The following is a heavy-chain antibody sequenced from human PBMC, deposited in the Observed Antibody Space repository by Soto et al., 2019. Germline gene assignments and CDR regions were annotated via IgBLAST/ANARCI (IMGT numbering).Heavy chain of an antibody. Sequence: QVQLVESGGGVVKPGRSLRLSCAASGFTLSSFAMHWVRQAPGKGLEWVAVISYDGSNKYYADSVKGRFTISRDNSKNTLYLQMNSLRAEDTAVYYCAKGYFQHWGQGTLVTVSS. CDR3: AKGYFQH. CDR1: GFTLSSFA. V-gene: IGHV3-30*18. J-gene: IGHJ1*01. CDR2: ISYDGSNK.